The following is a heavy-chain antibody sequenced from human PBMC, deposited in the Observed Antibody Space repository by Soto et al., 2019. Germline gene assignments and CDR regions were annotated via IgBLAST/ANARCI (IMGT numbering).Heavy chain of an antibody. D-gene: IGHD3-3*01. Sequence: GESLKISCKGSGYNFTNYWITWVRQMPGKGLEWMGTIDPGDSDTDYSPSFQGHVSISADKSSSTAYLQWSSLKASDTAMYYCARHSTPDYDFWSGYYGYGMDVWGQGTTVPVPS. CDR1: GYNFTNYW. V-gene: IGHV5-51*01. J-gene: IGHJ6*02. CDR2: IDPGDSDT. CDR3: ARHSTPDYDFWSGYYGYGMDV.